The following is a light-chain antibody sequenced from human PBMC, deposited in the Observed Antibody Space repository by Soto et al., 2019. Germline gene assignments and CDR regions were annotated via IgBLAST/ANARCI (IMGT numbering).Light chain of an antibody. Sequence: QSVLTQPASVSGSPGQSITISCTGTSSDFGGYNYVSWYQQHPVKAPKLMIYDVTNRPSGVSERFSGSKSGNTASLTISGLQAEDEADYYCSSYTSSSTPYVFGTGTKVTV. CDR1: SSDFGGYNY. CDR3: SSYTSSSTPYV. CDR2: DVT. J-gene: IGLJ1*01. V-gene: IGLV2-14*01.